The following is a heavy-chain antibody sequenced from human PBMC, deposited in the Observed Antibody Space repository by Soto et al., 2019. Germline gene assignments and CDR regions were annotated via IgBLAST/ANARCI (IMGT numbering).Heavy chain of an antibody. J-gene: IGHJ5*02. Sequence: QVQLVQSGAEVKKPGSSVKVSCKTSGDSFINYTITWVRQAPGRGLEWMGRIIPMVDIANYAPKFQGRVTMTADKSTSTAYMDLSGLRSDDTAVYYCARGGSPYYRSATYEWFDPWGQGTLVTVSS. V-gene: IGHV1-69*02. CDR1: GDSFINYT. D-gene: IGHD3-10*01. CDR3: ARGGSPYYRSATYEWFDP. CDR2: IIPMVDIA.